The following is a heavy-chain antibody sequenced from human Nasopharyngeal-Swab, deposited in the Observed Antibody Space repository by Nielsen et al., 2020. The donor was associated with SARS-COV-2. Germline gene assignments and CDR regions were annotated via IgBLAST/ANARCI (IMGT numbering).Heavy chain of an antibody. V-gene: IGHV4-38-2*01. CDR3: ARLRSGYYYYYMDV. J-gene: IGHJ6*03. CDR1: GYSISSGYY. D-gene: IGHD3-10*01. CDR2: IYHSGST. Sequence: SEILSLTCAVSGYSISSGYYWGWIRQPPGKGLEWIGSIYHSGSTYYNPSLKSRVTISVDTSKNQFSLKLSSVTAADTAVYYCARLRSGYYYYYMDVWGKGTTVTVSS.